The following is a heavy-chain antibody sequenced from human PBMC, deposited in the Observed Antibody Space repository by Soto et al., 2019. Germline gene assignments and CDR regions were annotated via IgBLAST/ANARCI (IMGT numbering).Heavy chain of an antibody. CDR1: GGTFSSYA. V-gene: IGHV1-69*01. D-gene: IGHD1-7*01. Sequence: QVQLVQSGAEVKKPGSSVKVSCKASGGTFSSYAISWVRQAPGQGLEWMGGILPIFCTANYAQKCQGRVTITADESTSKAYMELSSLKSEDTAVYYCARKAITGTTPFDPWGQGTLVTVSS. CDR3: ARKAITGTTPFDP. CDR2: ILPIFCTA. J-gene: IGHJ5*02.